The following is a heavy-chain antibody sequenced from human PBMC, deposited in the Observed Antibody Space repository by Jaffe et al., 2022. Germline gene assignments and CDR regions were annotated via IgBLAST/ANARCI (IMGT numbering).Heavy chain of an antibody. J-gene: IGHJ4*02. CDR2: ISGDGRTT. D-gene: IGHD1-26*01. Sequence: EVQLLESGGGLVQPGGSLRLSCAASGFTFTNYAMGWVRQAPGLGLECVSSISGDGRTTYYADSVKGRFTFSRDNSGNTLYLQMNSLRAEDTGIYYCARAGPYFLDYWGQGTLITVSS. CDR3: ARAGPYFLDY. V-gene: IGHV3-23*01. CDR1: GFTFTNYA.